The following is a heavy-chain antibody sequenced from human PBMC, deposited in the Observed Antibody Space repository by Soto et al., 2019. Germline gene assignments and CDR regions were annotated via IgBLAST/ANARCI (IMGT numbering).Heavy chain of an antibody. D-gene: IGHD6-19*01. V-gene: IGHV1-24*01. CDR2: FDPEDGET. CDR3: ETDFRGSGWHAIFDY. J-gene: IGHJ4*01. CDR1: GYTLTELS. Sequence: GASVKVSCKVSGYTLTELSMHWVRQAPGKGLEWMGGFDPEDGETIYARKFQGRVTMTEDKSTETAYMEMSSLRSEDTAVYYCETDFRGSGWHAIFDYWG.